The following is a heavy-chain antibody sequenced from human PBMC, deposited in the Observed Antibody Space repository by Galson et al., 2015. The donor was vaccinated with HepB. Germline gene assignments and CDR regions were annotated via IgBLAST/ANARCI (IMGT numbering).Heavy chain of an antibody. CDR1: GFTFSSYA. D-gene: IGHD1-26*01. V-gene: IGHV3-23*01. CDR3: AKLNSGSYLAWYYFDY. J-gene: IGHJ4*02. Sequence: SLRLSCAASGFTFSSYAMSWVRQAPGKGLEWVSAISGSGGSTYYADSVKGRFTISRDNSKNTLYLQMNSLRAEDTAVYYCAKLNSGSYLAWYYFDYWGQGTLVTVSS. CDR2: ISGSGGST.